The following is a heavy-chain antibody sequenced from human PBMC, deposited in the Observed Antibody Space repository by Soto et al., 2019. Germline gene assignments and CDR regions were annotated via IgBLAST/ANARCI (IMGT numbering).Heavy chain of an antibody. D-gene: IGHD4-17*01. CDR2: IYYTGRT. CDR1: GGSISGYY. J-gene: IGHJ4*02. Sequence: QVQLQESGPGLVKPSETLSLTCTVSGGSISGYYWSWIRQPPGKGLEWIGYIYYTGRTHYNPSLKSRVTMSLDTAKNQFSLMLNSVTAADTAVYYCVRSFQGLDWGQGTLVTVSS. V-gene: IGHV4-59*01. CDR3: VRSFQGLD.